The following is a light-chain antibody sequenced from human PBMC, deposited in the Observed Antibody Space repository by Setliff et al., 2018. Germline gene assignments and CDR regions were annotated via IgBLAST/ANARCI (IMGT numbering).Light chain of an antibody. V-gene: IGLV1-47*02. Sequence: QSALAQAPSVSATPGQRITIFCSGSNSNVGSNDVTWYHQVPPLAPRLLIYGDLHRASGVPDRFSASKSGTSASLTISGLRADDEGDYFCQTLDDDVGGPVFGEGTKVTVL. J-gene: IGLJ2*01. CDR1: NSNVGSND. CDR3: QTLDDDVGGPV. CDR2: GDL.